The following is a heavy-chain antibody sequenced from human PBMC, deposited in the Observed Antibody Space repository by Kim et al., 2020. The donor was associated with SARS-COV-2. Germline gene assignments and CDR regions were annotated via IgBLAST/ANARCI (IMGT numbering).Heavy chain of an antibody. V-gene: IGHV2-5*02. Sequence: SGPTLVNPTQTLTLTCSFSGFSLNTHGVGVGWIRQPPGKALEWLALIYWDDDKRYNPSLKTRLTITKDTSKNQVVLTMTNMDPADTATYYCAHRGPCSSGTCYVDYLFWGQGTLVTVSS. CDR2: IYWDDDK. D-gene: IGHD2-15*01. CDR1: GFSLNTHGVG. CDR3: AHRGPCSSGTCYVDYLF. J-gene: IGHJ4*02.